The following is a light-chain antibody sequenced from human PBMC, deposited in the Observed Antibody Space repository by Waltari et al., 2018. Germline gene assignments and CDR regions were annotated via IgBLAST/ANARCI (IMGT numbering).Light chain of an antibody. CDR2: DVS. J-gene: IGLJ1*01. CDR1: SSDIGTYDY. CDR3: SSFANGST. Sequence: QSALTQPASVSGSPGQSITIYCTGTSSDIGTYDYVSWYQQHPGKAPKLMIYDVSHRPSGVSSRFPGSKSRNSASLTISGLQDVYEADYYCSSFANGSTFGTGTKVTVL. V-gene: IGLV2-14*03.